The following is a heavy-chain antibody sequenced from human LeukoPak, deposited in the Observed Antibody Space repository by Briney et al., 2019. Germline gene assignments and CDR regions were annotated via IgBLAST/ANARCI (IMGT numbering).Heavy chain of an antibody. J-gene: IGHJ4*02. D-gene: IGHD3-10*01. CDR1: GYSISSGYY. CDR3: ARASGYLSTH. Sequence: SETLSLTCTVSGYSISSGYYWSWIRQPPGKGPEWIGYIYYSGSTYYNPSLKSRVTISVDTSKNQFSLKLSSVTAADTAVHYCARASGYLSTHWGQGTLVTVSS. V-gene: IGHV4-30-4*01. CDR2: IYYSGST.